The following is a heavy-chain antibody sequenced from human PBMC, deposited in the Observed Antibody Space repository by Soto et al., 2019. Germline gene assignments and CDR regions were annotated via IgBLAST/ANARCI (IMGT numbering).Heavy chain of an antibody. CDR3: ARESYSSSLSDYSYYMDV. CDR2: ISAYNGNT. Sequence: QVQLVPSGSEVKKPGASVKVSCKASGYTFTSYGISWVRQAPGQGLEWMGWISAYNGNTNYSQKLQGRVTMTTDTSTSTAYKELRSLRSDDTAVYYCARESYSSSLSDYSYYMDVWGKGTTVTVSS. D-gene: IGHD6-13*01. V-gene: IGHV1-18*01. J-gene: IGHJ6*03. CDR1: GYTFTSYG.